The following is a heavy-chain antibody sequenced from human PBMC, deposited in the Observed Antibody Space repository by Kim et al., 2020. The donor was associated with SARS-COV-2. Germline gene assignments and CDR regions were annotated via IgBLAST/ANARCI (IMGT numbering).Heavy chain of an antibody. CDR3: ARVSGDGYNFGY. Sequence: GGSLRLSCAASGFTFSSYSMNWVRQAPGKGLEWVSSISSSSSYIYYADSVKGRFTISRDNAKNSLYLQMNSLRAEDTAVYYCARVSGDGYNFGYWGQGTLVTVSS. CDR2: ISSSSSYI. D-gene: IGHD5-12*01. CDR1: GFTFSSYS. V-gene: IGHV3-21*01. J-gene: IGHJ4*02.